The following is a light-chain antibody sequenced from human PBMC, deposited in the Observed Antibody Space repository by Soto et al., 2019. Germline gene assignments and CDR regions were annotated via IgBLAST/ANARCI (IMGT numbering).Light chain of an antibody. Sequence: QSALTQPPSVSGSPGQSVTISCTGTSSDDGSYNRVSWYQQSPGTAPKLMIYEVSNRPSGVPDRFSGSKSGNTASLTISGLQAEDEGEYYCSSYTGSSTYVFGTGTKLTVL. CDR2: EVS. V-gene: IGLV2-18*02. CDR1: SSDDGSYNR. CDR3: SSYTGSSTYV. J-gene: IGLJ1*01.